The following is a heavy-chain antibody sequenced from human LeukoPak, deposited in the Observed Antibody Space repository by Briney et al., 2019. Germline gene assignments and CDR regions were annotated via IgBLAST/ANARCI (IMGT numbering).Heavy chain of an antibody. CDR1: GHTFTSYA. Sequence: ASVKVSCKASGHTFTSYAMHWVRQAPGQRLEWMGWINAGNGNTKYSQKFQGRVTITRDTSASTAYMELSSLRSEDTAVYYCAREVGDGYNSYYFDYWGQGTLVTVSS. CDR2: INAGNGNT. V-gene: IGHV1-3*01. CDR3: AREVGDGYNSYYFDY. J-gene: IGHJ4*02. D-gene: IGHD5-24*01.